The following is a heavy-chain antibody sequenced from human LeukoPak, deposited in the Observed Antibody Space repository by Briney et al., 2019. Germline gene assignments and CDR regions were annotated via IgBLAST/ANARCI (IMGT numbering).Heavy chain of an antibody. CDR3: AKAHLYYYDSGGYYPYFDN. J-gene: IGHJ4*02. Sequence: GGSLRLSCAASGFTFSSYAMSWVRQAPGKGLEWVSAISGSGGSTYYADSVKGRFTISRDNSKNTLYLQMNSLRVEDTAIYYCAKAHLYYYDSGGYYPYFDNWAQGTLVTVSS. CDR1: GFTFSSYA. V-gene: IGHV3-23*01. D-gene: IGHD3-22*01. CDR2: ISGSGGST.